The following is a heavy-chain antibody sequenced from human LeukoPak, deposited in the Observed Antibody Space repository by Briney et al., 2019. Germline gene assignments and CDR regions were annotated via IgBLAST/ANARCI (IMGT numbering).Heavy chain of an antibody. V-gene: IGHV3-21*01. CDR3: ARDSDIVVVPAANNYYYGMDV. Sequence: GGSLRLSCAASGFTFSSYSMNWVRQAPGKGLEWVSSISSSSSYIYYADSVKGRFTISRDNAKNSLYLQMNSLRAEDTAVYYCARDSDIVVVPAANNYYYGMDVWGQGTTVTVSS. CDR1: GFTFSSYS. D-gene: IGHD2-2*01. CDR2: ISSSSSYI. J-gene: IGHJ6*02.